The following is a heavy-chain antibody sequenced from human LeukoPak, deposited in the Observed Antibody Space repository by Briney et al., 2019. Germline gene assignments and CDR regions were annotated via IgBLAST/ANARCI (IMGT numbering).Heavy chain of an antibody. CDR3: ARAEYYYGSGSYSWLDY. D-gene: IGHD3-10*01. CDR1: GYTFTSYY. CDR2: INPSGGST. V-gene: IGHV1-46*01. Sequence: GASVKVSCKASGYTFTSYYIHWVRQAPGQGLEWVGIINPSGGSTTYAQKLQGRVTMTRDTSTSTIYMELSSLRSEDTAVYYCARAEYYYGSGSYSWLDYWGQGTLVTVSS. J-gene: IGHJ4*02.